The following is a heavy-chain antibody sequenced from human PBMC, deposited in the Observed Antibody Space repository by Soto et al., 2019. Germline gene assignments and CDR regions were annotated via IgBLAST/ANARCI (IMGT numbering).Heavy chain of an antibody. Sequence: GGSLRLSCAASGFTFSSYAMSWVRQAPGKGLEWVSAISGSGGSTYYADSVKGRFTISRDNSKNTLYLQMNSLRAEDTAVYYCAKGPLFWSGYYPDYWGQGTLVTVSS. V-gene: IGHV3-23*01. D-gene: IGHD3-3*01. CDR1: GFTFSSYA. J-gene: IGHJ4*02. CDR3: AKGPLFWSGYYPDY. CDR2: ISGSGGST.